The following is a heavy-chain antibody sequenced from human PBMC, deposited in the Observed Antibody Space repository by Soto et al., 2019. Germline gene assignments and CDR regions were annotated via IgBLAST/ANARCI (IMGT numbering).Heavy chain of an antibody. CDR3: ARGYCSGGSCYGVGY. CDR2: INAGNGKT. Sequence: QVQLVQSGAKVKNPGASGKVPCKASGYTSTSYARLGVRRAPGQGLEGMGWINAGNGKTKYSQKFQGRVTITRDTSASTAYMELSSLRSEDTAVYYCARGYCSGGSCYGVGYWGQGTLVTVSS. J-gene: IGHJ4*02. V-gene: IGHV1-3*01. D-gene: IGHD2-15*01. CDR1: GYTSTSYA.